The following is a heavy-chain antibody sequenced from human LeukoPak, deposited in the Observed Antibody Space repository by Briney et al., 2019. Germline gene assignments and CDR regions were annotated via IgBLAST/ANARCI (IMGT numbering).Heavy chain of an antibody. CDR1: GFTFSNFH. Sequence: GGSLRLSCAASGFTFSNFHMHWVRQAPGEGLEWVALVTYGGSVKYYGDPVKGRFTVSRDNSKSMLYLEMNSLRPDDTAVYYCARVRDQRVYYFDSWGQGTLVTVSS. V-gene: IGHV3-30*03. D-gene: IGHD2-8*01. CDR3: ARVRDQRVYYFDS. CDR2: VTYGGSVK. J-gene: IGHJ4*02.